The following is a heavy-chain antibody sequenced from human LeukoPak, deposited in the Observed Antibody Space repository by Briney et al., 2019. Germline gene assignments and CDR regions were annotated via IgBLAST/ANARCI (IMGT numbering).Heavy chain of an antibody. Sequence: GGSLRLSCAASGFTFSSYDIHWVRQAPGKGLEWVAFIRYDGSNKYYADSVRGRFTISRDNSKNALYLQMNSLRVEDTGIYYCVKVAKYYYGSETYYFFEHWGQGTPVTASS. D-gene: IGHD3-10*01. J-gene: IGHJ4*02. CDR2: IRYDGSNK. V-gene: IGHV3-30*02. CDR1: GFTFSSYD. CDR3: VKVAKYYYGSETYYFFEH.